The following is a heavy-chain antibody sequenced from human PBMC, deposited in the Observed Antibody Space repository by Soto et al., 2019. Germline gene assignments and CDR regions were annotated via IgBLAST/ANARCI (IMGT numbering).Heavy chain of an antibody. D-gene: IGHD7-27*01. CDR1: GGTFSSYA. J-gene: IGHJ4*02. CDR3: ARGDLTGDSSEVSDY. V-gene: IGHV1-69*05. Sequence: QVQLVQSGAEVKKPGSSVKVSCKASGGTFSSYAISWVRQAPGQGLEWMGGIIPIFGTANYAQKFQGRVTITSAESTSTADMELSSLRSEDTAVYYCARGDLTGDSSEVSDYWGQGTLVTVSS. CDR2: IIPIFGTA.